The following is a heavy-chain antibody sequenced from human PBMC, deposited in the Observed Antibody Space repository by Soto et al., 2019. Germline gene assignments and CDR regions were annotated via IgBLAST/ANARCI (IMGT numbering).Heavy chain of an antibody. CDR2: INTNGSDT. V-gene: IGHV3-74*01. D-gene: IGHD6-19*01. Sequence: GGSLRLSCAASGITFSTYWMHWVRQPPGKGLVWVSAINTNGSDTSYADSVKGRFTISRDNAKNTLYLQMNSLRAEDTAVYFCTRGAPSGWSHWGQGTLVTVSS. J-gene: IGHJ4*01. CDR3: TRGAPSGWSH. CDR1: GITFSTYW.